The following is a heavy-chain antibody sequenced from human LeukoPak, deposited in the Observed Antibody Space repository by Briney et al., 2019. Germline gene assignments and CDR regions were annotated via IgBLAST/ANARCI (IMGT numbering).Heavy chain of an antibody. Sequence: PGGSLRLSCAASGFTFSSYEMNWVRQAPGKGLEWVSYISSSGRTIYYADSVKGRFIISRDNAKNSLFLQMNSLRAEDTAVYYCARDLQTGLAFDAWGQGTVVAVSS. CDR3: ARDLQTGLAFDA. D-gene: IGHD7-27*01. V-gene: IGHV3-48*03. CDR2: ISSSGRTI. CDR1: GFTFSSYE. J-gene: IGHJ3*01.